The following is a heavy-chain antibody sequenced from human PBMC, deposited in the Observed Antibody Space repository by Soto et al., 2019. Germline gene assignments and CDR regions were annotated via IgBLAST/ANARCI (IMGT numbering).Heavy chain of an antibody. V-gene: IGHV1-69*04. D-gene: IGHD6-13*01. J-gene: IGHJ4*02. CDR2: IIPILGIA. Sequence: GASVKVSCKASGGTFSSYTISWVRQAPGQGLEWMGRIIPILGIANYAQKFQGRVTITADKSTSTAYMELSSLRSEDTAVYYCAREWHSSSWSSPGKHFDYWGQGTLVTVSS. CDR3: AREWHSSSWSSPGKHFDY. CDR1: GGTFSSYT.